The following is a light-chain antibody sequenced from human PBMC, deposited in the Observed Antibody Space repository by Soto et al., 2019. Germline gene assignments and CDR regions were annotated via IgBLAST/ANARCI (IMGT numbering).Light chain of an antibody. CDR1: QSISSW. J-gene: IGKJ1*01. CDR2: DAS. Sequence: DIPMTQSPSTLSASVGDRVTITCRASQSISSWLAWYQQKPGKAPKLLIYDASSLESGVPSRFSGSGSGTEFTLTISSLQPDDFATYYCQQYKSIPVTFGQGTKVEIK. V-gene: IGKV1-5*01. CDR3: QQYKSIPVT.